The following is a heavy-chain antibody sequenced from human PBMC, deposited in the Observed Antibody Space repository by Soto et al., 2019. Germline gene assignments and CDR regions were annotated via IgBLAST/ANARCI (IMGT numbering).Heavy chain of an antibody. V-gene: IGHV4-30-4*01. CDR1: GGSISSGDYY. J-gene: IGHJ4*02. D-gene: IGHD3-3*01. Sequence: SETLSLTCTVSGGSISSGDYYWSWIRQPPGKGLEWIGYIYYSGSTYYNPSLKSRVTISVDTSKNQFSLKLSSVTAADTAVYYCAIAYDFWSGYLDYWGQGTLVTVSS. CDR2: IYYSGST. CDR3: AIAYDFWSGYLDY.